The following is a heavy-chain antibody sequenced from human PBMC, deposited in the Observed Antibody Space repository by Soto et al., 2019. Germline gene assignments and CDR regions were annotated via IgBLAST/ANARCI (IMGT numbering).Heavy chain of an antibody. J-gene: IGHJ5*01. Sequence: SETLSLTCSVSGDSISNLDYFWAWIRQPPGQALEYIGYIYKSATTYYNPSFESRVAISVDTSKSQFSLNVTSVTASDTAVYFCARGRYCLTGRCFPNWFESWGQGALVTVSS. CDR2: IYKSATT. V-gene: IGHV4-30-4*01. CDR1: GDSISNLDYF. D-gene: IGHD7-27*01. CDR3: ARGRYCLTGRCFPNWFES.